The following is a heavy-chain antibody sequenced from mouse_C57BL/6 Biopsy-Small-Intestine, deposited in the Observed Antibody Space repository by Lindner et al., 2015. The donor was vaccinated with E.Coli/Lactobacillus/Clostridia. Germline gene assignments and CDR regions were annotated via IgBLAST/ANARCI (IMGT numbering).Heavy chain of an antibody. Sequence: VQLQESGPVLVKPGASVKMSCKASGYTLTDYYMNWVKQSHGKSLEWIGVINPYNGGTSYNQKFKGKATLTVDKSSSTAYMELNSLTSEDSAVYYCARDYYGSYDYWGQGTTLTVSS. V-gene: IGHV1-19*01. J-gene: IGHJ2*01. CDR2: INPYNGGT. CDR1: GYTLTDYY. CDR3: ARDYYGSYDY. D-gene: IGHD1-1*01.